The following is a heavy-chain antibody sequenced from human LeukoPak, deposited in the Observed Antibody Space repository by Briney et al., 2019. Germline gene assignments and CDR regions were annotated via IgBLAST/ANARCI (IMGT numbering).Heavy chain of an antibody. Sequence: SLRLSCTASGYTFGVYAMSGVRHAPGKGLEWVAFIRTKPTGGTTDYAASVKDRFTISRDDSKSIAYLQMNSLKTEDTALYYCTRDHYYYMDVWGKGTTVTVSS. V-gene: IGHV3-49*04. CDR3: TRDHYYYMDV. CDR1: GYTFGVYA. CDR2: IRTKPTGGTT. J-gene: IGHJ6*03.